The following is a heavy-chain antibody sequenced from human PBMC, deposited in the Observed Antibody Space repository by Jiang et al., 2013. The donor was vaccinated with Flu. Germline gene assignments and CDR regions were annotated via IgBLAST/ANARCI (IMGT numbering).Heavy chain of an antibody. CDR3: ARGAPSRYYDTLDAFDI. CDR2: IGTAGDT. CDR1: GFTFSSYD. D-gene: IGHD3-22*01. J-gene: IGHJ3*02. V-gene: IGHV3-13*01. Sequence: VQLLESGGGLVQPGGSLRLSCAASGFTFSSYDMHWVRQATGKGLEWVSAIGTAGDTYYPGSVKGRFTISRENAKNSLYLQMNSLRAGDTAVYYCARGAPSRYYDTLDAFDIWGQGTMVTVSS.